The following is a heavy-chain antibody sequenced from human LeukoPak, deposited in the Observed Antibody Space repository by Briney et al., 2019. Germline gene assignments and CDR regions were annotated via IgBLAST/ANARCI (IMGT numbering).Heavy chain of an antibody. CDR3: ARSSYYDSTYGMDV. V-gene: IGHV4-4*02. CDR2: IYHSGST. D-gene: IGHD3-22*01. J-gene: IGHJ6*02. Sequence: SETLSLTCAVSADSISSSTWRRWVRQPPGKGLEWIGEIYHSGSTNYNPSLKSRVTISVDNSKNHFSLKLSSVTAADTAVYYCARSSYYDSTYGMDVWGQGTTVTVSS. CDR1: ADSISSSTW.